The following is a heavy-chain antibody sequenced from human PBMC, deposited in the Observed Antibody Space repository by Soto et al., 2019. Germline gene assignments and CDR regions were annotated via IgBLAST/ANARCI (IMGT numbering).Heavy chain of an antibody. V-gene: IGHV3-21*01. D-gene: IGHD3-9*01. CDR2: IDTTSNYI. CDR3: VRDIGQYFRSGYMDV. CDR1: GFTFYSFS. Sequence: EVQLVESGGGLVKPGESLRLSCAASGFTFYSFSMNWVRQAAGRGPEWVSSIDTTSNYIYYADSVRGRFTISRDNAKYSLYLQMYSLRAEDPAVYYCVRDIGQYFRSGYMDVWGRGTTVTVSS. J-gene: IGHJ6*03.